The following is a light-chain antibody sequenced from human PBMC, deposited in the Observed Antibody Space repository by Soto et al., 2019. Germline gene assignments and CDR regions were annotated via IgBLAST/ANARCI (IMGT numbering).Light chain of an antibody. J-gene: IGLJ2*01. CDR2: GPT. CDR1: SSNIGAGYD. V-gene: IGLV1-40*01. Sequence: QSVLTQPPSVSGAPGQRVTIACTGSSSNIGAGYDVHWYQQIPGTAPKLLIYGPTNRPAGVPDRFSGSKSGTSASLAITGLQAEDEADYYCQSYDSSLSGSVFGGGTKLTVL. CDR3: QSYDSSLSGSV.